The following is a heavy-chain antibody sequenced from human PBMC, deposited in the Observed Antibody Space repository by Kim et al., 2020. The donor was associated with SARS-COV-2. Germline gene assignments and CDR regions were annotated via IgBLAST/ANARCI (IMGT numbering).Heavy chain of an antibody. Sequence: SETLSLTCAVYGGSFSGYYWSWIRQPPGKGLEWIGEINHSGSTNYNPSLKSRVTISVDTSKNQFSLKLSSVTAADTAVYYCARVYGSGSYIGKYWGQGTLVTVSS. J-gene: IGHJ4*02. V-gene: IGHV4-34*01. D-gene: IGHD3-10*01. CDR1: GGSFSGYY. CDR2: INHSGST. CDR3: ARVYGSGSYIGKY.